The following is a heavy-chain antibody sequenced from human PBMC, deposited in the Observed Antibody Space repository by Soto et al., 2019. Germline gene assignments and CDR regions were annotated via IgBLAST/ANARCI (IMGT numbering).Heavy chain of an antibody. CDR3: ARANWYSEY. D-gene: IGHD7-27*01. CDR2: IYYNGNT. V-gene: IGHV4-59*11. CDR1: GGSISNHY. Sequence: QVQLQESGPGLVKPSETLSLTCTVSGGSISNHYWSWIRQPPGKGLEWIGYIYYNGNTNYNPSLKSRVTMSVDTSNHQISLKLRSVSAADTAVYYCARANWYSEYWGQGTLVTVSS. J-gene: IGHJ4*02.